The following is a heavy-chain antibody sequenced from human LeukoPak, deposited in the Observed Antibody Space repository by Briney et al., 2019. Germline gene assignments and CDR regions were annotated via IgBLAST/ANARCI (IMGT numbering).Heavy chain of an antibody. J-gene: IGHJ5*02. CDR2: IYHSGST. V-gene: IGHV4-38-2*02. CDR1: GCSLSSGYY. CDR3: ARVPSKWDNWFDP. D-gene: IGHD1-26*01. Sequence: SETLSVTCTVSGCSLSSGYYWGWIRQPPGKGLEWIGNIYHSGSTYYNPSLKSRITISLDNSKNQFSLRLSSVTAADTAVYYCARVPSKWDNWFDPWGQGTLVTVSS.